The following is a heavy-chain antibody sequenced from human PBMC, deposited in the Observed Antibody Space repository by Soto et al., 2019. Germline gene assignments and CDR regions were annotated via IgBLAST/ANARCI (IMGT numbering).Heavy chain of an antibody. V-gene: IGHV3-23*04. D-gene: IGHD2-2*01. Sequence: EVQLVESGGGLVQPGGSLRLSCAASGFTFNNYAFNWVRQAPGKGLEWVSAIRRSGDDTYYPDSVKGRFTTSRDNSKNRVDLEMNSRRAEATAVYYCAKKSLGSIAMPALFYFDYWGQGTLVTVSS. CDR2: IRRSGDDT. CDR1: GFTFNNYA. CDR3: AKKSLGSIAMPALFYFDY. J-gene: IGHJ4*02.